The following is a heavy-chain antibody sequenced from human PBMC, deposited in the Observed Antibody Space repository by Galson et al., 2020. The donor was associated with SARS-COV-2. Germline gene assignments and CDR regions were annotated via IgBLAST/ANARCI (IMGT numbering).Heavy chain of an antibody. J-gene: IGHJ4*02. CDR1: GFTFTSSA. CDR3: AARQTTETTLAY. Sequence: SVKVSCKASGFTFTSSAVQWVRQARGQRLEWIGWIVVGTGNTNYAQNYQERVTITRDLSTSTAYMELSSLRSEDTAVYYCAARQTTETTLAYWGQGTLVTVSS. CDR2: IVVGTGNT. D-gene: IGHD4-17*01. V-gene: IGHV1-58*01.